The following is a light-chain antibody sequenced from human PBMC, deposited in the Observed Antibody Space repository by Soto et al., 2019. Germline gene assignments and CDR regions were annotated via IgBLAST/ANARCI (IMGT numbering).Light chain of an antibody. V-gene: IGLV2-14*01. J-gene: IGLJ1*01. CDR2: AVT. CDR1: SSDVGGYNY. CDR3: SSYTSASTLLYL. Sequence: QSALTQPASVSGSPGQSITISCTGTSSDVGGYNYVSWYQQHPGIAPKLLIYAVTNRPSGVSTRFSGSKSGNTASLTISGLQAEDEADYHCSSYTSASTLLYLFGTGTKVTVL.